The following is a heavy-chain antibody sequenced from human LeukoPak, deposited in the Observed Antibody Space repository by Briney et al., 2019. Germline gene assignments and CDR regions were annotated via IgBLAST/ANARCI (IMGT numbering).Heavy chain of an antibody. CDR3: ARVQLDYSSSFFDS. J-gene: IGHJ4*02. CDR2: ISGSSSYM. CDR1: GFTFSNYG. Sequence: VTPGGSLRLSCTVSGFTFSNYGMNWVRQAPGKGLERVASISGSSSYMYYADSVKGRSTISRDNAKNSLFLQMNSLRAEDTAEYYCARVQLDYSSSFFDSWGQGTLVTVST. D-gene: IGHD6-6*01. V-gene: IGHV3-21*01.